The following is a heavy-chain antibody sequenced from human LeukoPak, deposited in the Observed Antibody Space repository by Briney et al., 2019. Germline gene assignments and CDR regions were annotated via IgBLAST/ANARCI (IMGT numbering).Heavy chain of an antibody. CDR3: AAYCSSTSCYHY. CDR2: ISAYNGNT. CDR1: GGTFSSYA. J-gene: IGHJ4*02. V-gene: IGHV1-18*01. Sequence: ASVKVSCRASGGTFSSYAISWVRQAPGQGLEWMGWISAYNGNTNYAQKLQGRVTMTTDTSTSTAYMELRSLRSDDTAVYYCAAYCSSTSCYHYWGQGTLVTVSS. D-gene: IGHD2-2*01.